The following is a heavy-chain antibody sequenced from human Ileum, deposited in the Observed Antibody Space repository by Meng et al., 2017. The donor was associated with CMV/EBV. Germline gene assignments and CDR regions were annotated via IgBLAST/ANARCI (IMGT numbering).Heavy chain of an antibody. CDR2: INPKTGNT. V-gene: IGHV7-4-1*02. CDR1: GYTFGRYN. J-gene: IGHJ4*02. D-gene: IGHD6-13*01. Sequence: QVQRGQSRSEFKKPGASVKISCKASGYTFGRYNINWVRQAPGQWLEWMGYINPKTGNTTYVQGFTGRFVFSLDTSVSTAYLQISSLKAEDTAVYYCATGSVAADGKGYWGQGTLVTVSS. CDR3: ATGSVAADGKGY.